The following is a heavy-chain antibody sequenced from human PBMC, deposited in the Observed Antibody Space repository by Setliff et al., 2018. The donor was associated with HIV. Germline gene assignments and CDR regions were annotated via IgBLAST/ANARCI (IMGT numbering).Heavy chain of an antibody. CDR1: GYTFTGYY. CDR2: INPNDGAA. Sequence: GASVKVSCKASGYTFTGYYMHWARQAPGQGLEWMGWINPNDGAAHYAQRFHGRVTMTRDTPISTAYVELNSLTSNDTAVYYCARGFCSNTSCRGVMDYWGQGTLVTVSS. J-gene: IGHJ4*02. D-gene: IGHD2-2*01. V-gene: IGHV1-2*02. CDR3: ARGFCSNTSCRGVMDY.